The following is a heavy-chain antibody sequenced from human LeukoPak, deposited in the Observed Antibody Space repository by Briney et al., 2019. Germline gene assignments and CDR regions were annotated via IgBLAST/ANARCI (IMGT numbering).Heavy chain of an antibody. D-gene: IGHD2-2*01. CDR2: ISSSGSFI. Sequence: GGSLRLSCAASGFTFSSYSMNWVRQAPGKGLEWVSSISSSGSFIYYADSVKGRSTTSRDNAKNSLYLQMNSLRADDTAVYYCARVVTAAWDWFDPWGQGTLVTVSS. J-gene: IGHJ5*02. CDR1: GFTFSSYS. V-gene: IGHV3-21*01. CDR3: ARVVTAAWDWFDP.